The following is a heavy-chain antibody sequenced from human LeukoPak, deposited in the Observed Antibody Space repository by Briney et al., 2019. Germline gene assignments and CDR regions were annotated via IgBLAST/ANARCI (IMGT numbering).Heavy chain of an antibody. CDR1: GYTFTGYY. V-gene: IGHV1-2*02. CDR2: INTNSGGT. J-gene: IGHJ3*02. CDR3: ARELGEAGANAFDI. Sequence: AALKDSCKASGYTFTGYYMHGGRQAPGQGLEWMGWINTNSGGTNYAQKFQGRVTMTRDTSISPAYMELSRLRSDDTAVYYCARELGEAGANAFDIWGQGTMVTVSS. D-gene: IGHD1-26*01.